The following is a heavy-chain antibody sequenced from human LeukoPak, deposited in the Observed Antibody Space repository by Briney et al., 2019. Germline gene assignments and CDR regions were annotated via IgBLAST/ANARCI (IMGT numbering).Heavy chain of an antibody. Sequence: PSETLALICAVYGGSFSDYYWTWIRQPPGKGLEGIGEINHSGSTNYKASLESRVTISQDTSKNQFSLKLNSVTAADTAVYYCARPRSQQLVQGEAFDIWGQGTMVTVSS. CDR3: ARPRSQQLVQGEAFDI. CDR1: GGSFSDYY. V-gene: IGHV4-34*01. CDR2: INHSGST. D-gene: IGHD6-13*01. J-gene: IGHJ3*02.